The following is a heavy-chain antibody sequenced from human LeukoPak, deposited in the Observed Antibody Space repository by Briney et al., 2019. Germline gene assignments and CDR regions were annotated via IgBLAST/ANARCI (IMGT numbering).Heavy chain of an antibody. CDR1: GFTFSTYW. J-gene: IGHJ4*02. CDR3: ASLTTVTTKHDY. D-gene: IGHD4-17*01. V-gene: IGHV3-74*01. Sequence: GGSLRLSCAASGFTFSTYWMHWVRQAPGKGLVWVSRINPDGSFTTYADSVKGRFTISRDNAKNTVYLQMNSLRAEDSAMYYCASLTTVTTKHDYWGQGTLVTVSS. CDR2: INPDGSFT.